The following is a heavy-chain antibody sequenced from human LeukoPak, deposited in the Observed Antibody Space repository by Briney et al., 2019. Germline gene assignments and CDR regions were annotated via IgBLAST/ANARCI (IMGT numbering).Heavy chain of an antibody. CDR2: ISGSGDST. CDR3: AKRGCSAGNCYGFWFDP. Sequence: PGGSLGLSCAASGFTFSSYAMSWARQAPGKGLEWVSAISGSGDSTYYADSVKGRFTISRDNSKNTLYLQMNSLRADDTAVYYCAKRGCSAGNCYGFWFDPWGQGTLVTVSS. V-gene: IGHV3-23*01. CDR1: GFTFSSYA. D-gene: IGHD2-15*01. J-gene: IGHJ5*02.